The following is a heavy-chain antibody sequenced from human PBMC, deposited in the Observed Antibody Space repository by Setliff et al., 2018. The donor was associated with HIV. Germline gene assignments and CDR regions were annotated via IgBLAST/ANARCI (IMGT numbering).Heavy chain of an antibody. CDR2: IYYSGST. CDR3: ARAIRGSALTYYYDSSGYYYFDY. CDR1: GGSISSGGYY. J-gene: IGHJ4*02. V-gene: IGHV4-31*03. D-gene: IGHD3-22*01. Sequence: PSETLSLTCTVSGGSISSGGYYWSWIRQHPGKGLEWIGYIYYSGSTYYNPSLKSRVTISVDTSKNQFSLKLSSVTAADTAVYYCARAIRGSALTYYYDSSGYYYFDYWGQGTLVTVSS.